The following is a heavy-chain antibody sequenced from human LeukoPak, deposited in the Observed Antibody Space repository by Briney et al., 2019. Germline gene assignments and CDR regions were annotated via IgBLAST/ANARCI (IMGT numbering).Heavy chain of an antibody. CDR3: AREGGKWELSNWFDP. V-gene: IGHV7-4-1*02. J-gene: IGHJ5*02. CDR2: INTHTGNP. CDR1: GYTFTSYG. Sequence: ASVKVSCKASGYTFTSYGISWVRQAPGQGLEWMGWINTHTGNPTYAQDFTGRFVFSLDKSVDTTYLQITSLKAEDTAVYYCAREGGKWELSNWFDPWGQGTLVTVSS. D-gene: IGHD1-26*01.